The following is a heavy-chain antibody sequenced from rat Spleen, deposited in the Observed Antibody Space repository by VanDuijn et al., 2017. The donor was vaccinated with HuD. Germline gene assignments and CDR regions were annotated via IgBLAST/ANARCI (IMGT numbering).Heavy chain of an antibody. D-gene: IGHD1-10*01. CDR3: ARHIQQLGVMDA. J-gene: IGHJ4*01. CDR1: GFTFSNYG. V-gene: IGHV5-25*01. CDR2: ISTSGGST. Sequence: EVELVESGGGLVQPGRSMKLSCAASGFTFSNYGMAWVRQAPTKGLEWVASISTSGGSTYYRDSVKGRFTISRDNAKSTLYLQMNSLRSEDTATYYCARHIQQLGVMDAWGQGASVTVSS.